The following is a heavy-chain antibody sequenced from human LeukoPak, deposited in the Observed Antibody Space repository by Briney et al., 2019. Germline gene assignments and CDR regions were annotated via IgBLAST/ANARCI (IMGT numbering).Heavy chain of an antibody. CDR3: ASSLETSGGYYFDY. Sequence: PGGSLRLSCAASGFTFSSYGMHWVRQAPGKGLEWVAVISYDGSNKYYADSVKGRFTISRDNSKNTLYLQMNSLRAEDTAVYYCASSLETSGGYYFDYWGQGTLVTVSS. V-gene: IGHV3-30*19. CDR1: GFTFSSYG. D-gene: IGHD3-10*01. J-gene: IGHJ4*02. CDR2: ISYDGSNK.